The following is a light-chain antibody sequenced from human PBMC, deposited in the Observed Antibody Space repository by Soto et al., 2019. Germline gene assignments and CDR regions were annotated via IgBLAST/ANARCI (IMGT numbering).Light chain of an antibody. CDR1: QDIRNN. Sequence: DLQMTQSPSSLSASVGDRVTIICRASQDIRNNLGWFQQKPGKAPKRLIYAASSLESGVPSRFIGSGSGTEFTLTISSLQPEDFASYYCLQHNSFPYTFGQGTKLETK. J-gene: IGKJ2*01. CDR3: LQHNSFPYT. V-gene: IGKV1-17*01. CDR2: AAS.